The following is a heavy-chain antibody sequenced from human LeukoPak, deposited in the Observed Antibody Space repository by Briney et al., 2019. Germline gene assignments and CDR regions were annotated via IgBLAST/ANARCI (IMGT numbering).Heavy chain of an antibody. CDR1: GGTFSSYA. CDR2: IIPIFGTA. Sequence: SVKVSCKASGGTFSSYAISRVRQAPGQGLEWMGGIIPIFGTANYAQKLQGRVTITADKSTSTAYMELSSLRSEDTAVYYCATHYDILTGRFDYWGQGTLVTVSS. V-gene: IGHV1-69*06. J-gene: IGHJ4*02. D-gene: IGHD3-9*01. CDR3: ATHYDILTGRFDY.